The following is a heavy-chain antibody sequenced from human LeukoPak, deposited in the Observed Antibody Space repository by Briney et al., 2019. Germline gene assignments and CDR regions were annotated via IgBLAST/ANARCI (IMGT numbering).Heavy chain of an antibody. J-gene: IGHJ4*02. D-gene: IGHD3-22*01. Sequence: GGSLRLSCAASGFTFSYYTMNWVRQAPGKGLEWVSSISSSSSYIYYADSVKGRFTISRDNAKNSLYLQMNSLRAEDTAVYYCARGIVPEKFDYWGQGTLVTVSS. CDR2: ISSSSSYI. V-gene: IGHV3-21*01. CDR3: ARGIVPEKFDY. CDR1: GFTFSYYT.